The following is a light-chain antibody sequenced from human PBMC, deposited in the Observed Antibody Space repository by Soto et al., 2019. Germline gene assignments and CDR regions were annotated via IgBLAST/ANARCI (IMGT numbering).Light chain of an antibody. Sequence: EIELTQSPGTLSLSPGERATLSCRASQSVNNNYLAWYQQKPGQAPRLLIYGASSRATGIPDRFSGSGSGTDFTLTISRLEPQDFAVYYCQQYGSSSLTFGGGTKVEIK. J-gene: IGKJ4*01. CDR1: QSVNNNY. CDR2: GAS. CDR3: QQYGSSSLT. V-gene: IGKV3-20*01.